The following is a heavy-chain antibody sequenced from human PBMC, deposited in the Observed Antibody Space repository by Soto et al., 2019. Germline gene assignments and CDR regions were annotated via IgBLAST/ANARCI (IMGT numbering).Heavy chain of an antibody. CDR2: VFHSGST. D-gene: IGHD2-21*02. V-gene: IGHV4-61*01. J-gene: IGHJ4*02. CDR1: GGSVSSGSYY. CDR3: ARKTASLFDF. Sequence: SETLSLTCTVSGGSVSSGSYYWSWIRQPPGEGLEWIGWVFHSGSTKYNASLKSRVTISVDRSKNQSSLNLSYVTAADTAVYYCARKTASLFDFWGQGTLVTVSS.